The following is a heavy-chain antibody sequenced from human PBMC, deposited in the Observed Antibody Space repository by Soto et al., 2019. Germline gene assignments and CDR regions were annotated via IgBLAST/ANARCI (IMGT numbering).Heavy chain of an antibody. D-gene: IGHD6-19*01. Sequence: GSLRLSCAASGFTFSSYAMSWVRQAPGKGLEWVSAISGSGGSTYYADSVKGRFTISRDNSKNTLYLQMNSLRAEDTAVYYCAKDWGIAVAGTLPNFYFDYWGQGTLVTVSS. CDR3: AKDWGIAVAGTLPNFYFDY. J-gene: IGHJ4*02. CDR1: GFTFSSYA. V-gene: IGHV3-23*01. CDR2: ISGSGGST.